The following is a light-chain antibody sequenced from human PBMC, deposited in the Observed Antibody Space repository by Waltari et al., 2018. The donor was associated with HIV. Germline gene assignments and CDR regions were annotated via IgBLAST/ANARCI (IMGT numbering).Light chain of an antibody. CDR3: YSATDNSGV. CDR2: KDT. V-gene: IGLV3-27*01. CDR1: LLARKF. Sequence: SYQLIQAPSLSVSPGQTATITCSGDLLARKFAWWFQQKPGHAPLLLIYKDTRRPSEIPGRFSGSSSGTSVTWTISGDQVDDEATYYCYSATDNSGVFGGGTKLTVL. J-gene: IGLJ2*01.